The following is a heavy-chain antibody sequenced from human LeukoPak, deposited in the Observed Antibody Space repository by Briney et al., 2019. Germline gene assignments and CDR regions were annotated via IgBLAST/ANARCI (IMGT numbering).Heavy chain of an antibody. J-gene: IGHJ4*02. V-gene: IGHV1-18*01. CDR1: GYTFTSYG. D-gene: IGHD3-22*01. Sequence: GASVKVSCKASGYTFTSYGISWVRQAPGQGLEWMGWVSAYNGATNYAQKFQGRVTMATDTPTRTAYMELRSLRSDDTAVYYCARVDLYYDSSGYSQAANDYWGQGTLVTVSS. CDR2: VSAYNGAT. CDR3: ARVDLYYDSSGYSQAANDY.